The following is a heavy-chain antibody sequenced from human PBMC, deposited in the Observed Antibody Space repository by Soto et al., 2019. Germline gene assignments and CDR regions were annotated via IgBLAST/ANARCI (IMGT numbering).Heavy chain of an antibody. D-gene: IGHD2-21*02. J-gene: IGHJ5*02. CDR2: ISAYNGNT. V-gene: IGHV1-18*01. Sequence: GASVKVSCKASGYTFTSYGISWVRQAPGQGLEWMGWISAYNGNTNYAQKLQGRVTMTTDTSTSTAYMELRSLRSDDTAVYYCAIDLIGGNSNWFDPWGQGALVTVSS. CDR3: AIDLIGGNSNWFDP. CDR1: GYTFTSYG.